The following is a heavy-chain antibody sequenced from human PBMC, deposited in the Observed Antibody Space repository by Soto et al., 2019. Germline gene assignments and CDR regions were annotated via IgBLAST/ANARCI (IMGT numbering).Heavy chain of an antibody. D-gene: IGHD3-10*01. CDR1: CDSISSFH. J-gene: IGHJ4*02. CDR3: ARLRGNYFDS. V-gene: IGHV4-59*01. CDR2: IYYTGTT. Sequence: SETLSLTCSGSCDSISSFHWSWIRQPPGRGLEWLGYIYYTGTTNYNPSLKSRVTISVDTSNSQFSLRLRSVTAADTAVYYCARLRGNYFDSWGQGALVTVSS.